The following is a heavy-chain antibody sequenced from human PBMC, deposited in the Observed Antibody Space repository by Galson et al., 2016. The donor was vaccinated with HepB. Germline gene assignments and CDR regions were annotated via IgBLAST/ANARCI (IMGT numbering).Heavy chain of an antibody. CDR2: IKQDGSEK. J-gene: IGHJ4*02. V-gene: IGHV3-7*01. CDR1: GFSISAFW. Sequence: SLRLSCAASGFSISAFWMGWVRQAPGKGLEWVANIKQDGSEKNYVDSVKGRFAISRDNAKNSLYLQMNSLRAEDTAVYYCEIEKENSRDYGSRSYYISEYYFDYWGQGTLVTVSS. D-gene: IGHD3-10*01. CDR3: EIEKENSRDYGSRSYYISEYYFDY.